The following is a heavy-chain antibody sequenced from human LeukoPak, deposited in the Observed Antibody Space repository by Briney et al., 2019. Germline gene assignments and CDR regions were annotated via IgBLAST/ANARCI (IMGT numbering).Heavy chain of an antibody. D-gene: IGHD1-26*01. V-gene: IGHV3-30*02. CDR3: AKDGVSGSYH. CDR2: IRFDGSNK. J-gene: IGHJ1*01. Sequence: GGSLRLSCAASGFTFSSYGMHWVRQAPGKGLEWVAFIRFDGSNKYYADSVKGRFTISRDNSNNTLYLQMNSLRAEDTAVYYCAKDGVSGSYHWGQGTLVTVSS. CDR1: GFTFSSYG.